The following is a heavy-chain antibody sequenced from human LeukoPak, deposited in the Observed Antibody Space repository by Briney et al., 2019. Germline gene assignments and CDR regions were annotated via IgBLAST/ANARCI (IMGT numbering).Heavy chain of an antibody. CDR2: ISSSSSTI. Sequence: GGSLRLSCAASGFTFSILDMSWVRQAPGKGLEWVSYISSSSSTIYYADSVKRRFTISRDNAKNSLYLQMNSLRAEDTAVYYCAREPSRYCSGGSCYSGYGMDVWGQGTTVTVSS. J-gene: IGHJ6*02. CDR1: GFTFSILD. V-gene: IGHV3-48*04. CDR3: AREPSRYCSGGSCYSGYGMDV. D-gene: IGHD2-15*01.